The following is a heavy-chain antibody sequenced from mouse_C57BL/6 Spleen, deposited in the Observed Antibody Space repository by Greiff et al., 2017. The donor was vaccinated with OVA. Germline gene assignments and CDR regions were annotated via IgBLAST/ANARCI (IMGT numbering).Heavy chain of an antibody. CDR1: GFTFSSYG. Sequence: DVMLVESGGDLVKPGGSLKLSCAASGFTFSSYGMSWVRQTPDKRLEWVATISSGGSYTYYPDSVKGRFTISRDNAKNTLYLQMSSLKSEDTAMYYCARHGGYYGSSYWYFDVWGTGTTVTVSS. J-gene: IGHJ1*03. CDR3: ARHGGYYGSSYWYFDV. D-gene: IGHD1-1*01. CDR2: ISSGGSYT. V-gene: IGHV5-6*02.